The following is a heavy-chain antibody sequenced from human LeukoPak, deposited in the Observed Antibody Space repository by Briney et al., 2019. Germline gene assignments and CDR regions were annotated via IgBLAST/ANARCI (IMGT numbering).Heavy chain of an antibody. V-gene: IGHV3-15*07. J-gene: IGHJ4*02. CDR1: GFTFSNAW. Sequence: GGSLRLSCAASGFTFSNAWMNWVRQAPGKGLEWVGRIKSKADGGTTDYAAPVKGRFTISRDDSKNTLYLQMNSLKTEDTAVYYCSTTYYYDSSEGYWGQGTLVTVSS. D-gene: IGHD3-22*01. CDR2: IKSKADGGTT. CDR3: STTYYYDSSEGY.